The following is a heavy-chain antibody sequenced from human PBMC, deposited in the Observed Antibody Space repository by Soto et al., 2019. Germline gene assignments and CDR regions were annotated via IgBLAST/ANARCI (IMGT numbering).Heavy chain of an antibody. Sequence: QVQLVQSGAEVKKPGSSVKVSCKASGGTFSSYAISWVRQAPGQGLEWMGGIIPIFGTANYAQKFQGRVTXTXGXSXXTAYMELSSLRSEDTAVYYCASPTKPLYYYYGMDVWGQGTTVTVSS. CDR2: IIPIFGTA. CDR1: GGTFSSYA. J-gene: IGHJ6*02. D-gene: IGHD1-1*01. CDR3: ASPTKPLYYYYGMDV. V-gene: IGHV1-69*05.